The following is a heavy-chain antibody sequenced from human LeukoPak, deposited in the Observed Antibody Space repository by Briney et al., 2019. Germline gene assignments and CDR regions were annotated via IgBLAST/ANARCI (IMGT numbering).Heavy chain of an antibody. Sequence: KPSETLSLTCTVSGGSLRSFYWSWIRQRPGKGLEWIGYIYYSGTTNYNPSLKSRVTISVDMSKSQFSLNLSSVTAADTALYYCARHGPLYDIWSAQFYFDYWGQGTLVAVSS. J-gene: IGHJ4*02. CDR3: ARHGPLYDIWSAQFYFDY. V-gene: IGHV4-59*08. CDR2: IYYSGTT. D-gene: IGHD3-3*01. CDR1: GGSLRSFY.